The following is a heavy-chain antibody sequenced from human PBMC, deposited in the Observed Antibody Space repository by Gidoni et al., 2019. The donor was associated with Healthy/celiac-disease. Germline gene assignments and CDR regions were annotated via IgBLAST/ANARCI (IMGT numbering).Heavy chain of an antibody. CDR1: GFTFSTAW. CDR2: IKSKTDGGTT. CDR3: TTDRSVYDFWSGYYSFDY. D-gene: IGHD3-3*01. V-gene: IGHV3-15*01. J-gene: IGHJ4*02. Sequence: EVQLVESGGGLVKPGGSLRLSCAASGFTFSTAWMTWVRQAPGKGLEWVGRIKSKTDGGTTDYAAPVKGRFTILRDDSKNTLYLQMNSLKTEDTAVYYCTTDRSVYDFWSGYYSFDYWGQGTLVTVSS.